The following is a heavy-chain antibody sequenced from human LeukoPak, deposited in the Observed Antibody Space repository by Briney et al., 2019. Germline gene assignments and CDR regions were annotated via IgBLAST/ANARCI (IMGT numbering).Heavy chain of an antibody. J-gene: IGHJ4*02. CDR3: ARDGRYSSSSPRFDY. CDR2: IYYSGST. D-gene: IGHD6-6*01. V-gene: IGHV4-39*07. Sequence: PSETLSLTCTVSGGSISSSSYYWGWIRQPPGKGLEWIGSIYYSGSTYYNPSLKSRVTISVDTSKNQFSLKLSSVTAADTAVYYCARDGRYSSSSPRFDYWGQGTLVTVSS. CDR1: GGSISSSSYY.